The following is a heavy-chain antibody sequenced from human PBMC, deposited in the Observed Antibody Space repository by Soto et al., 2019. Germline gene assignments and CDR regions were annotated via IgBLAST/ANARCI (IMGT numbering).Heavy chain of an antibody. V-gene: IGHV5-51*01. Sequence: GESLKISCKGSGYSFTSYWIGWVRQMPGKGLEWMGIIYPGDSDTRYSPSFQGQVTISADKSISTAYLQWSSLKASDTAMYYCARLTMVRGISYAFDIWGQGTMVTVSS. D-gene: IGHD3-10*01. CDR2: IYPGDSDT. CDR1: GYSFTSYW. J-gene: IGHJ3*02. CDR3: ARLTMVRGISYAFDI.